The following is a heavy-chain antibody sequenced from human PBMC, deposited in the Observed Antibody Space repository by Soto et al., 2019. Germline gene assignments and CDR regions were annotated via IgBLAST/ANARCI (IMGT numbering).Heavy chain of an antibody. CDR2: VSYDGSNT. V-gene: IGHV3-30-3*01. CDR1: GFIFSNYA. J-gene: IGHJ4*02. Sequence: QVQLVESGGGVVQPGRSLRLSCAVSGFIFSNYAMHWVRQAPGKGLEWVAVVSYDGSNTYYADSVKGRFSISRDNSKNTLNLQMNSVRTEDTAVYLCAGDPSGDFWSGYRTHLDFWGQGTLVTVSS. D-gene: IGHD3-3*01. CDR3: AGDPSGDFWSGYRTHLDF.